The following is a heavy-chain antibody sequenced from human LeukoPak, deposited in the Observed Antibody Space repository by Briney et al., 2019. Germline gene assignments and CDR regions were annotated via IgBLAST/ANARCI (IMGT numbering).Heavy chain of an antibody. D-gene: IGHD4/OR15-4a*01. CDR2: IKSGGDKT. CDR1: GFTFKNCA. J-gene: IGHJ4*02. CDR3: ATRVGTNLGPFEY. Sequence: PGGSLRLSCAASGFTFKNCAMNWVRQAPGEGLAWVSSIKSGGDKTYYADSVKGRFTISRDDSRNTISLQMHSLRAEDTAVYYCATRVGTNLGPFEYWGQGILVTVSS. V-gene: IGHV3-23*01.